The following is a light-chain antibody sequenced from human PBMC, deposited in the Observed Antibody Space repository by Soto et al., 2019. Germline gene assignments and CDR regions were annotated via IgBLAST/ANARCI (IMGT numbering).Light chain of an antibody. CDR2: GAS. J-gene: IGKJ5*01. CDR3: QQYNAWPIT. CDR1: QSVGSA. V-gene: IGKV3-15*01. Sequence: VLTQSPASLSVSPGQTATLSCRASQSVGSAFGWYQQKPGQAPRLLFYGASTRAAGIPARFRGGGSGADFTLTITSLQSEDFAIYYCQQYNAWPITFGQGTRLEIK.